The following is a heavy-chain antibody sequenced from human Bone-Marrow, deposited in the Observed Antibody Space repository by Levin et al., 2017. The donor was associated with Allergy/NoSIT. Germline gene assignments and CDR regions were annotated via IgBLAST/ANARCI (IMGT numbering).Heavy chain of an antibody. V-gene: IGHV3-23*01. CDR3: AKGRGSYSGVDY. CDR2: ISASGAVS. CDR1: GITFSDYA. Sequence: GGSLRLSCATSGITFSDYAMHWVRQAPGKGLEWVSAISASGAVSYYADSVKGRLTISRDNSKGTVYLQTNSLRAEDTALYYCAKGRGSYSGVDYWGQGTLVTVSS. J-gene: IGHJ4*02. D-gene: IGHD1-26*01.